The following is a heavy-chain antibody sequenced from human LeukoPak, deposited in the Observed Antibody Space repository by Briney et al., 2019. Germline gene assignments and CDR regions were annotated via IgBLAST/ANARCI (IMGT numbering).Heavy chain of an antibody. Sequence: SETLSLTCTVSGGSISSSSYYWGWIRQPPGKGLEWIGSIYYSGSTNYNPSLKSRVTISVDTSKNQFSLKLSSVTAADTAMYYCARGGGSGNYYAAFDIWGQGTMVTVSS. CDR3: ARGGGSGNYYAAFDI. CDR1: GGSISSSSYY. CDR2: IYYSGST. J-gene: IGHJ3*02. V-gene: IGHV4-39*07. D-gene: IGHD1-26*01.